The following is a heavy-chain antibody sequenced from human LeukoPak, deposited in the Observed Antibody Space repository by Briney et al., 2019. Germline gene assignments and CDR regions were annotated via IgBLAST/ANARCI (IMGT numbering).Heavy chain of an antibody. CDR3: ASDISNRWYFF. V-gene: IGHV4-38-2*01. J-gene: IGHJ4*02. CDR2: IYHSGST. Sequence: KPSETLSLTCAVSGYFISSGHHWGWFRQPPGKGLEWIGSIYHSGSTDYNPSLKSRVTISVDTSKNQFSLKLSSVTAADTAVYYCASDISNRWYFFWGQGTLVTVSS. CDR1: GYFISSGHH. D-gene: IGHD6-13*01.